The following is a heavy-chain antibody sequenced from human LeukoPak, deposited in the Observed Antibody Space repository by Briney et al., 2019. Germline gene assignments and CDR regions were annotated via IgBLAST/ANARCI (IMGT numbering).Heavy chain of an antibody. V-gene: IGHV1-8*01. D-gene: IGHD3-10*01. CDR2: MNPNSGNT. CDR3: ARWGIYGSGTYYYYGMDV. CDR1: GYTFTSYD. Sequence: ASVKVSCKASGYTFTSYDINWVRQATGQGLEWMGWMNPNSGNTGYAQKLQGRVTMTRNTSISTAYMELSSLRSEDTAVYYCARWGIYGSGTYYYYGMDVWGQGTTVTVSS. J-gene: IGHJ6*02.